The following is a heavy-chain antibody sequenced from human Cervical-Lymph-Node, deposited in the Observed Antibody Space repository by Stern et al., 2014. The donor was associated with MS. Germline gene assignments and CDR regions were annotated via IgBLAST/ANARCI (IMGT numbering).Heavy chain of an antibody. CDR1: GGSVIGDFW. D-gene: IGHD3-16*01. Sequence: QLQLQESGPGLVSPSGTLSLTCSVSGGSVIGDFWWHWVRQPPGKGLEWIGEIHHRGTTNYNPSLKSRVSMSIDKSTSHFSLILTSVTAADTAVYYCVRDIDVEGIGGCHMDVWGQGTTVIVSS. V-gene: IGHV4-4*02. CDR2: IHHRGTT. CDR3: VRDIDVEGIGGCHMDV. J-gene: IGHJ6*02.